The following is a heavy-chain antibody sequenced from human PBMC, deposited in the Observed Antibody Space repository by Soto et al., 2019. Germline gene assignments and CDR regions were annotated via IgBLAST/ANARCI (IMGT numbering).Heavy chain of an antibody. D-gene: IGHD3-10*01. J-gene: IGHJ4*02. CDR2: ISAYNGNT. CDR1: GYTFASYG. V-gene: IGHV1-18*01. Sequence: QVQLVQSGAEVKKPGASVKVSCKASGYTFASYGISWVRQAPGQGLEWMGWISAYNGNTNYAQKPQGRVTMTTDTTTSTADLELRSPGPDRTAVYYCARGTYCSGAGYWGQGTLVTVSS. CDR3: ARGTYCSGAGY.